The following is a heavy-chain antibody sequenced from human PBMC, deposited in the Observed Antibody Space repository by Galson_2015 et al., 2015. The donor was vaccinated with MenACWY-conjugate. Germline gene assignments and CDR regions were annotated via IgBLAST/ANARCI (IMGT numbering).Heavy chain of an antibody. D-gene: IGHD6-19*01. Sequence: SLRLSCAASGFTFSSYAMSWVRQAPGKGLEWVSVITGNGDSIYYADSEKGRFTISRDNSKSTLDLQMNSLRAEVTAVYFCAKWDSSGRTGYNYYGMGGRAQGATVTVSS. CDR3: AKWDSSGRTGYNYYGMGG. CDR1: GFTFSSYA. J-gene: IGHJ6*02. CDR2: ITGNGDSI. V-gene: IGHV3-23*01.